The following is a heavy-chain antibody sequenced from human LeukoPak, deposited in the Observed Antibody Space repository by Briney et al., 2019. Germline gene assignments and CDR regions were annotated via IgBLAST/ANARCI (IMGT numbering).Heavy chain of an antibody. V-gene: IGHV3-74*01. CDR2: INSEGSST. CDR3: VRGNDH. Sequence: GGSLSLSCAASGFTFSGHWMYWVRQAPGKGLVWVSRINSEGSSTAYAAFVKGRFTISRDNAKNTLFLQMNSLRVEDTAVYHCVRGNDHWGQGTLVTVSS. J-gene: IGHJ5*02. CDR1: GFTFSGHW.